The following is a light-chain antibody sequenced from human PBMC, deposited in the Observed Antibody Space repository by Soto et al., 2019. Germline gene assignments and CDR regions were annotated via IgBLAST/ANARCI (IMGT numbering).Light chain of an antibody. J-gene: IGKJ2*01. CDR1: QRVSTN. V-gene: IGKV3-15*01. Sequence: EIVMTQSPATLSVSPGERATLSCRASQRVSTNLACYQQKPGQAPRLLISGASTRATGIPGRFSGSGAETEFTLTISNLQSEDFAVYYCQQYSDWPPTYTFGQGTKLEIK. CDR3: QQYSDWPPTYT. CDR2: GAS.